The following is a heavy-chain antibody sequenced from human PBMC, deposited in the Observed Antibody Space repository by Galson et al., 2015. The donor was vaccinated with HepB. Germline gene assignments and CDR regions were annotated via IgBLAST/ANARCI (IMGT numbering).Heavy chain of an antibody. CDR3: ARDPVVPAAIILGYYYYGMDV. V-gene: IGHV3-33*01. D-gene: IGHD2-2*01. CDR2: IWYDGSNK. Sequence: SLRLSCAASGFTFSSYRMHWVRQAPGKGLEWVAVIWYDGSNKYYADSVKGRFTISRDNSKNTLYLQMNSLRAEDTAVYYCARDPVVPAAIILGYYYYGMDVWGQGTTVTVSS. CDR1: GFTFSSYR. J-gene: IGHJ6*02.